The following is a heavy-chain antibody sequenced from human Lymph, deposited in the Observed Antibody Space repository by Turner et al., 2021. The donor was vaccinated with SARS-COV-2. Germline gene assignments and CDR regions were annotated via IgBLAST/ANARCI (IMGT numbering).Heavy chain of an antibody. CDR1: GGSMNSNY. Sequence: QVQLQSPGPRLVKPLETLSLTCTVAGGSMNSNYWSWIRPPPGKRLEWIGYIYYRGSTNYNPSLKSRVTISVDTSKNQFSLKLTSVTAADTAIYYCARETVNNWVDPWGQGILVTVSS. CDR3: ARETVNNWVDP. V-gene: IGHV4-59*01. J-gene: IGHJ5*02. D-gene: IGHD2-21*02. CDR2: IYYRGST.